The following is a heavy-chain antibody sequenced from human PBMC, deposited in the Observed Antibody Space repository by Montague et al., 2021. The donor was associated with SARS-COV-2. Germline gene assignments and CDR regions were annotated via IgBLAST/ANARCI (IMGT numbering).Heavy chain of an antibody. J-gene: IGHJ4*02. Sequence: SETLSLTCTVSGVSISSGTYYWSWIRQPAGKGLEWIGTMYYNGSTYYKPSLKSRVTISVDTSKNQFSLKLRSVTAADTAVYYCARHSGRGQWLAFDYWGQGILVTVSS. D-gene: IGHD6-19*01. CDR2: MYYNGST. V-gene: IGHV4-39*01. CDR3: ARHSGRGQWLAFDY. CDR1: GVSISSGTYY.